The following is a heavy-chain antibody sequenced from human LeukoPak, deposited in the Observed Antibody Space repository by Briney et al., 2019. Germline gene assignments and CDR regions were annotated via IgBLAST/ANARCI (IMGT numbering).Heavy chain of an antibody. CDR3: AKAPHTTARTIDY. CDR1: GFTFSNYG. Sequence: PGGSLRLSCAASGFTFSNYGMSWVRQAPGKGLEWVSVSGSGGSTYYADSVEGRFTISRDNSKNTLYLQMNSLRAEDTAVYYCAKAPHTTARTIDYWGQGTLVTVSS. D-gene: IGHD4-17*01. J-gene: IGHJ4*02. CDR2: SGSGGST. V-gene: IGHV3-23*01.